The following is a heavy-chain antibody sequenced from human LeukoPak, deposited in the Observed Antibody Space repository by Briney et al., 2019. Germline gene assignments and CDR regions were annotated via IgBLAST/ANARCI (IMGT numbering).Heavy chain of an antibody. Sequence: GGSLRLSCAASGVMFPSYWMTWGRQAPGEGLEWVANIKQDGSEKYYVDSVKGRFTISRDNAKNSVYLQMNSLRAEDTAVYYCARRHHFGFLDSWGQGTLVTVSS. CDR1: GVMFPSYW. CDR2: IKQDGSEK. D-gene: IGHD3-10*01. J-gene: IGHJ4*02. V-gene: IGHV3-7*04. CDR3: ARRHHFGFLDS.